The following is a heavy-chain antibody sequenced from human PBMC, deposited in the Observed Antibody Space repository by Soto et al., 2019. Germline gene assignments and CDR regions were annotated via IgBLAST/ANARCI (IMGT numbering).Heavy chain of an antibody. CDR3: ARDSLMATAGTERQYFGLDV. Sequence: SETLSLTCTVSGGSIRSGGYYWSWVRQNPRRGLEWIGNIYYSGNTYYNPSLKSRLTISVDTSKNQFSLNLSSVTAADTAVYYCARDSLMATAGTERQYFGLDVWGQGTTVTVSS. V-gene: IGHV4-31*03. CDR1: GGSIRSGGYY. J-gene: IGHJ6*02. D-gene: IGHD5-18*01. CDR2: IYYSGNT.